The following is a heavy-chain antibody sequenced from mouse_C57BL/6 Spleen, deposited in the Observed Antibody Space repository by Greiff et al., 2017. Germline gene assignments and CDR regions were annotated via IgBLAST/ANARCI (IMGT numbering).Heavy chain of an antibody. CDR1: GFNIKDYY. CDR2: IDPEDGDT. V-gene: IGHV14-1*01. D-gene: IGHD2-5*01. Sequence: EVQLQQSGAELVRPGASVKLSCTASGFNIKDYYMHWVKQRPEQGLEWIGRIDPEDGDTEYAPKFQGKATMTADTSSNTAYLQLSSLTSEDTAVYYCTTADYSNYNYAMDYWGQGTSVTVSS. J-gene: IGHJ4*01. CDR3: TTADYSNYNYAMDY.